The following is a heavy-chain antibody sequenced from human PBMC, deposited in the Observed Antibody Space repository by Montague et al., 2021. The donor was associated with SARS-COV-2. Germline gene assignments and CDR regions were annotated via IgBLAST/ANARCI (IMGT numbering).Heavy chain of an antibody. CDR3: ARHGRFSVIVNTPRGAFDI. J-gene: IGHJ3*02. Sequence: SETLSLTCIVSGVSISCYYWSWIRQPPGKGLEWIGCIYFSGSTNYNPSLKSRVTISVDTSKNQFSLKLSSVTAADTAVYYCARHGRFSVIVNTPRGAFDIWGQGTMVTVSS. V-gene: IGHV4-59*08. CDR2: IYFSGST. D-gene: IGHD3-22*01. CDR1: GVSISCYY.